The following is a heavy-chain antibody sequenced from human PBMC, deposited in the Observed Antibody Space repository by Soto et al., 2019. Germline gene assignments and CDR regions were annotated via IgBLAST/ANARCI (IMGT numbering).Heavy chain of an antibody. V-gene: IGHV1-24*01. J-gene: IGHJ4*02. CDR1: GYTLTDLS. CDR3: ATHRSGRFLEWLTEGPLGY. Sequence: ASVKVSCKVSGYTLTDLSMQWVRQAPGKGLEWMGGFDPEDGETIYAQKFQGRVTMTEDTATDTAYMELSSLRSEDTAVYYCATHRSGRFLEWLTEGPLGYWGQGTLVTVSS. D-gene: IGHD3-3*01. CDR2: FDPEDGET.